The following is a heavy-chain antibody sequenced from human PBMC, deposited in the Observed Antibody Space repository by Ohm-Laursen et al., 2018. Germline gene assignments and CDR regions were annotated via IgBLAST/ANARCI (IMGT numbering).Heavy chain of an antibody. D-gene: IGHD2-8*01. CDR3: AKDNGFESGQGMDV. CDR2: IWYDGSNK. V-gene: IGHV3-33*03. Sequence: SLRLSCAASEFIFSTYGMHWVRQAPGKGLEWVAVIWYDGSNKYYADSVKGRFTISRDNAKNSLYLQMNSLRAEDTALYYCAKDNGFESGQGMDVWGQGTTVTVSS. CDR1: EFIFSTYG. J-gene: IGHJ6*02.